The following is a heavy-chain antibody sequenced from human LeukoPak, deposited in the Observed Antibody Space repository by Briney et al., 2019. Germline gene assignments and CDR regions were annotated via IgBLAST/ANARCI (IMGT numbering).Heavy chain of an antibody. Sequence: SVNVSCKASGGTFSSYAISWVRPAPGQGLEWMGRIIPIFGTANYAQKFQGRVTITADKSTSTAYMELSSLRSEYTAVYYCARDYYDSSGAGYYLDCWGQGTLVTVSS. CDR2: IIPIFGTA. D-gene: IGHD3-22*01. V-gene: IGHV1-69*06. CDR3: ARDYYDSSGAGYYLDC. CDR1: GGTFSSYA. J-gene: IGHJ4*02.